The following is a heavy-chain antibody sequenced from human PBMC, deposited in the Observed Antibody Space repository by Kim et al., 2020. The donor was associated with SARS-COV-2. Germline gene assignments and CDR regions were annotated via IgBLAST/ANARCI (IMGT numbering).Heavy chain of an antibody. J-gene: IGHJ6*02. CDR2: IYYSGST. Sequence: SETLSLTCTVSGGSISSYYWSWIRQPPGKGLEWIGYIYYSGSTNYNPSLKSRVTISVHTSKNQFSLKLSSVTAADTAEYYCARSPGYSSGWPNGGGYYGMDVWGQGATVTVSS. V-gene: IGHV4-59*01. CDR3: ARSPGYSSGWPNGGGYYGMDV. D-gene: IGHD6-19*01. CDR1: GGSISSYY.